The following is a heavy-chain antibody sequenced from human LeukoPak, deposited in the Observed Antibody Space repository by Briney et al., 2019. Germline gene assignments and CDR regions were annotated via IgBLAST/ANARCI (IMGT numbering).Heavy chain of an antibody. Sequence: SVNVSCQASGDTFSNYAISWVRQAPGQGLEWMGSIIPMFGTPNNAQKFQDRVTITADKSTNTAYMELSSLRSEDTAVYYCARVAAPGNRFWFDPCGEESLVTVSP. D-gene: IGHD6-13*01. CDR2: IIPMFGTP. J-gene: IGHJ5*02. CDR3: ARVAAPGNRFWFDP. V-gene: IGHV1-69*06. CDR1: GDTFSNYA.